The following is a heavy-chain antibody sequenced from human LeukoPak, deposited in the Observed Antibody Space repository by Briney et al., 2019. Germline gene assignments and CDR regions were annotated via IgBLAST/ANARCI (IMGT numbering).Heavy chain of an antibody. CDR3: VGAETSVGYFDY. Sequence: GASVKVSCKASGYSFTSQAINWVRQAPGQGLQWMGWVNTITGNPTYAQGFTGRFVFSFDTSVSTAYLQISSLKAEDTAVYYCVGAETSVGYFDYWGQGTLVTVSS. CDR1: GYSFTSQA. D-gene: IGHD4-23*01. CDR2: VNTITGNP. V-gene: IGHV7-4-1*02. J-gene: IGHJ4*02.